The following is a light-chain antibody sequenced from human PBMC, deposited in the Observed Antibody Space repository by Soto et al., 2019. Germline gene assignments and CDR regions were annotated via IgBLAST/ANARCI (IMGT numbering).Light chain of an antibody. Sequence: ELVMTQSPATLSVSPGERATLSCRASQSVKTFLVWYQQRPGQAPRLLIYDASHRAAGIPARFSGSGFGTDFTLTISSLEPEDAAVYYCQQRSNWPPITFGQGTRLENK. CDR2: DAS. CDR3: QQRSNWPPIT. V-gene: IGKV3-11*01. CDR1: QSVKTF. J-gene: IGKJ5*01.